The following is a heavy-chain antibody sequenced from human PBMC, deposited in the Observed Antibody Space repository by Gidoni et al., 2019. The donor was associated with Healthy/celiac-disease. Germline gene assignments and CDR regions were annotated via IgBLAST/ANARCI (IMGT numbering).Heavy chain of an antibody. V-gene: IGHV5-51*01. Sequence: LEWMGIIYPGDSDTRYSPSFQGQVTISADKSISTAYLQWSSLKASDTAMYYCARRKDIVLVPDYYFDYWGQGTLVTVSS. CDR3: ARRKDIVLVPDYYFDY. J-gene: IGHJ4*02. D-gene: IGHD2-2*01. CDR2: IYPGDSDT.